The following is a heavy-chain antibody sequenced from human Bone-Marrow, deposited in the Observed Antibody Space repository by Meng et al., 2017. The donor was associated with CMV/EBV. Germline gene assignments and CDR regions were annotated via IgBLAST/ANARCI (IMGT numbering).Heavy chain of an antibody. J-gene: IGHJ4*02. Sequence: GESLKISCAASGFTFSSYGMHWVRQAPGKGLEWVAFIRYDGSNKYYADSVKGRFSISRDNSKNTLYLQMNSLRAEDTAVYYCAKGLGAAAGRGGDYGGQGTLVTVAS. V-gene: IGHV3-30*02. CDR3: AKGLGAAAGRGGDY. CDR2: IRYDGSNK. D-gene: IGHD6-13*01. CDR1: GFTFSSYG.